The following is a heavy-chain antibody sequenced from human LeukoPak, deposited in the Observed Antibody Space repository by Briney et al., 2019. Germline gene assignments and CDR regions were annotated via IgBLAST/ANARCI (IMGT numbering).Heavy chain of an antibody. CDR2: IYYSGST. J-gene: IGHJ4*02. V-gene: IGHV4-59*01. CDR3: ARSRQPGPFDY. CDR1: GGSISSYY. D-gene: IGHD2-2*01. Sequence: SETLSLTCTVSGGSISSYYWSWIRQPPGKGLEWIGYIYYSGSTNYNPSLKSRVTISVDTSKNQFSLTLSSVTAADTAVYYCARSRQPGPFDYWGQGTLVTVSS.